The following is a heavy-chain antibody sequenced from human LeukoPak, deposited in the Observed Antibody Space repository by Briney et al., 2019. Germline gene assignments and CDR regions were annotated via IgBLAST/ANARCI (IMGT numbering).Heavy chain of an antibody. J-gene: IGHJ3*02. V-gene: IGHV4-59*01. CDR2: IYYSGST. Sequence: SETLSLTCTVSGGSISSYYWSWIRQPPGKGLEWIGYIYYSGSTNYNPSLKSRVTISVDTSKNQFSLKLSSVTAADTAVYYCARDRVGGGNGWHDAFDIWGQGTMVTVSS. D-gene: IGHD6-19*01. CDR3: ARDRVGGGNGWHDAFDI. CDR1: GGSISSYY.